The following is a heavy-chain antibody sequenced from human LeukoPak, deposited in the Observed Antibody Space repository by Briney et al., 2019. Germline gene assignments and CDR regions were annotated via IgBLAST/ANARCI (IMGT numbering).Heavy chain of an antibody. CDR2: ISYDGSNK. CDR1: GFTFSSYG. CDR3: AKGQPSADY. V-gene: IGHV3-30*18. Sequence: GGSLRLSCAASGFTFSSYGMHWVRQAPGKGLEWVAVISYDGSNKYYADSVKGRFTISSDNSKNTLYLQMNSLRAEDTAVYYYAKGQPSADYWGQGTLVTVSS. J-gene: IGHJ4*02. D-gene: IGHD2-2*01.